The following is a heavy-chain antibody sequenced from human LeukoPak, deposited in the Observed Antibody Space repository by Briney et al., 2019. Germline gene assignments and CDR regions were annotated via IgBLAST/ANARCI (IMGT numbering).Heavy chain of an antibody. CDR1: GYSFTSYW. CDR3: ARLESSGYYYYYGMDV. Sequence: GESLKISCKGSGYSFTSYWIGWVRQMPGKGLEWMGIIYPGDSDTRYSPSFQGQVTISADKSISTAYLQWSSLKASDTAMYYCARLESSGYYYYYGMDVWGQGTTVTVSS. CDR2: IYPGDSDT. J-gene: IGHJ6*02. D-gene: IGHD3-22*01. V-gene: IGHV5-51*01.